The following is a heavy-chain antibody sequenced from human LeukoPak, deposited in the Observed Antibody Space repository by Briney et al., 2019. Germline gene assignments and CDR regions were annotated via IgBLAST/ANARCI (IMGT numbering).Heavy chain of an antibody. J-gene: IGHJ4*02. D-gene: IGHD3-22*01. CDR2: ISSSSSYI. V-gene: IGHV3-21*01. Sequence: KPGGSLRLSCAASGLTFSSYSMNWVRQAPGKGLEWVSSISSSSSYIYYADSVKGRFTISRDNAKNSLYLQMNSLRAEDTAVYYCASRGSGNYYFDYWGQGTLVTVSS. CDR3: ASRGSGNYYFDY. CDR1: GLTFSSYS.